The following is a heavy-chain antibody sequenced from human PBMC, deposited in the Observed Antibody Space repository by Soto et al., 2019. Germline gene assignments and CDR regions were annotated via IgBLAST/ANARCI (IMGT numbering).Heavy chain of an antibody. J-gene: IGHJ4*02. CDR2: ISGSGDST. CDR3: AKGTDRHYYDSSGYYRLDFDY. V-gene: IGHV3-23*01. CDR1: GFTFTNYA. Sequence: EVQLLESGGGLVQPGGSLSLSCAASGFTFTNYAMSWVRQAPGKGPEWVSGISGSGDSTYYADSVKGRFTMSRDNSKKILSLQMNSLRAEDTAVYYCAKGTDRHYYDSSGYYRLDFDYWGQGTLVTVSS. D-gene: IGHD3-22*01.